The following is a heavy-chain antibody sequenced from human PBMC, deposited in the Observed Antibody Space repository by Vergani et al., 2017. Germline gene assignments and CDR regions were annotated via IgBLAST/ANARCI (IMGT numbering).Heavy chain of an antibody. J-gene: IGHJ6*02. CDR2: IYYSGST. D-gene: IGHD5-18*01. CDR1: GGSISSSSYY. Sequence: QLQLQESGPGLVKPSETLSLTCTVSGGSISSSSYYWGWIRQPPGKGLEWIGSIYYSGSTYYNPSLKSRVTISVDTSKNQFSLKLISVTAADTAVYYCARGNVDTAMVVVYYGMDVWGQGTTVTVSS. CDR3: ARGNVDTAMVVVYYGMDV. V-gene: IGHV4-39*07.